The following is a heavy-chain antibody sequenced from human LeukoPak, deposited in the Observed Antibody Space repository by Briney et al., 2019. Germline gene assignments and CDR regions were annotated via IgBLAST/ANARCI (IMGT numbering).Heavy chain of an antibody. V-gene: IGHV4-59*12. D-gene: IGHD6-13*01. J-gene: IGHJ6*02. Sequence: SETLSLTCTVSGGSISSYYWSWIRQPPGKGLEWIGYIYYSGSTNYNPSLKSRVTISVDTSKNQFSLKLSSVTAADTAVYYCARGFAPRGYSSSWYRPDNYYYYGMDVWGQGTTVTVSS. CDR1: GGSISSYY. CDR3: ARGFAPRGYSSSWYRPDNYYYYGMDV. CDR2: IYYSGST.